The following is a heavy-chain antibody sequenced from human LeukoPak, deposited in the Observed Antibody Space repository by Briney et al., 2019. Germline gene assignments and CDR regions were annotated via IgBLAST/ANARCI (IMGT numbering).Heavy chain of an antibody. CDR2: IIPILGIA. D-gene: IGHD2-8*01. CDR3: AREPEYCTNGVCSSLDY. J-gene: IGHJ4*02. V-gene: IGHV1-69*04. CDR1: GGTFSSYA. Sequence: ASVKVSCKASGGTFSSYAISWVRQAPGQGLEWMGRIIPILGIANYAQKFQGRVTMTTDTSTSTAYMELRSLRSDDTAVYYCAREPEYCTNGVCSSLDYWGQGTLVTVSS.